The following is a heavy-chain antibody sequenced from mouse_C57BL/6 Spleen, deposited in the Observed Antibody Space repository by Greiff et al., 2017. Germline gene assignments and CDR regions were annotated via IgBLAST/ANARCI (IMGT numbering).Heavy chain of an antibody. CDR1: GYSFTGYY. Sequence: EVQLQQSGPELVKPGASVKISCKASGYSFTGYYMHWVKQSSEKSLEWIGEINPSTGGTRYNQKFKGKATFTVDKPSSTAYMQLKSLTSEDSAVYYCARDEGGYYFGDWGQGTTLTVAT. V-gene: IGHV1-43*01. CDR2: INPSTGGT. J-gene: IGHJ2*01. CDR3: ARDEGGYYFGD.